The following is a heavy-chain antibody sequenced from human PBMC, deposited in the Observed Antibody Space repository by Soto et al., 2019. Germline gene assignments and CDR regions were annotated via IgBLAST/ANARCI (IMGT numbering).Heavy chain of an antibody. Sequence: EVQLLESGGGLVQPGGSLRLSCAASGFTFNNYAMTWVRQAPGKGLEWVSAISGGGDITSYADSVKGRFTVSRDGSKHTRYLQMSSLRAEDTALYYCAKGRGGSGSLTPRVDFWGQGTLVTVSS. CDR1: GFTFNNYA. V-gene: IGHV3-23*01. CDR2: ISGGGDIT. J-gene: IGHJ4*02. D-gene: IGHD3-10*01. CDR3: AKGRGGSGSLTPRVDF.